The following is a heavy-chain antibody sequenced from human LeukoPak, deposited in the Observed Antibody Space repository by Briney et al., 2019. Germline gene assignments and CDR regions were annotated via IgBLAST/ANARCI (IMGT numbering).Heavy chain of an antibody. Sequence: PSGTLSLTCTVSGYSISSGYYWGWIRQPPGKGLEWIGSIYHSGSTYYNPSLKSRVTISVDTSKNQFSLKLSSVTAADTAVYYCARDYWFGELFDYWDQGTLVTVSS. CDR2: IYHSGST. CDR1: GYSISSGYY. CDR3: ARDYWFGELFDY. D-gene: IGHD3-10*01. J-gene: IGHJ4*02. V-gene: IGHV4-38-2*02.